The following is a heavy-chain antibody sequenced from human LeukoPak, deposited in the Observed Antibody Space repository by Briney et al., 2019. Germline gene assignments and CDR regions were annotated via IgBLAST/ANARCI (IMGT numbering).Heavy chain of an antibody. CDR1: GGTFSSYP. CDR2: IIPIFGTA. D-gene: IGHD3-22*01. Sequence: SVKVSCKASGGTFSSYPISWVRQAPGQGLEWMGGIIPIFGTANYAQKFQGRVTITADESTSTAYMELSSLRSEDTAVYYCASDGTSAASSGYYLGYWGQGTLVTVSS. J-gene: IGHJ4*02. CDR3: ASDGTSAASSGYYLGY. V-gene: IGHV1-69*13.